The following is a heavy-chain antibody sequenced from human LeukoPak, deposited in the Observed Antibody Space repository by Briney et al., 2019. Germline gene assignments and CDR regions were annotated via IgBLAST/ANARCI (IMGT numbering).Heavy chain of an antibody. D-gene: IGHD3-16*01. CDR2: IYYSGST. J-gene: IGHJ4*02. V-gene: IGHV4-59*08. CDR1: GDSISNYY. Sequence: SETLSLTCTVSGDSISNYYWSWIRQPPGKGLEWIGYIYYSGSTNYNPSLKSRVTISVDTSKNQFSLKLTSVTAADTAVYYCARRRGYVYNYFDHWGQGTLVTVSS. CDR3: ARRRGYVYNYFDH.